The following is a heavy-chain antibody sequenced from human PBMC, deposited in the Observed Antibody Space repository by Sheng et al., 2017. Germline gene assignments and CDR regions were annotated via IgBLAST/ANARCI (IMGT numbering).Heavy chain of an antibody. CDR2: ISGSGGST. J-gene: IGHJ4*02. Sequence: EVQLLESGGGLVQPGGSLRLSCAASGFTFSSYAMSWVRQAPGKGLEWVSAISGSGGSTYYADSVKGRFTISRDNSKNTLYLQMNSLRAEDTAVYYCANVTADYVLRFLVVVDYWGQGTLVTVSS. CDR3: ANVTADYVLRFLVVVDY. D-gene: IGHD3-3*01. CDR1: GFTFSSYA. V-gene: IGHV3-23*01.